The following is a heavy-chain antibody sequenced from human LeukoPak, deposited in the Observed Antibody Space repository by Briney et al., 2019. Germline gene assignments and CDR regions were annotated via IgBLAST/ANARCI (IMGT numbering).Heavy chain of an antibody. CDR1: GGSISSNY. CDR3: ASHAHHNWFDP. CDR2: IYDSGNT. J-gene: IGHJ5*02. V-gene: IGHV4-59*01. Sequence: SETLSLTCTVSGGSISSNYWSWIRQPPGKGLEWIGYIYDSGNTNYNPSRKSRVTISVDTSKNQFSLKMTYVTAADTAVYYCASHAHHNWFDPWGQGTLVTVSS.